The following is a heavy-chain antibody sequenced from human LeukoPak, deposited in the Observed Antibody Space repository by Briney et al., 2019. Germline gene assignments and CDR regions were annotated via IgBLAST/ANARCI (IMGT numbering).Heavy chain of an antibody. J-gene: IGHJ4*02. Sequence: ASVKVSRKASGYTFTSYDINWVRQATGQALEWMGWMDPNSGNTGYAQKFQCRVTMTRNISISTAYMELSSLRSEDTAVYYCADSIPAAIYWGQGTLVTVSS. CDR3: ADSIPAAIY. CDR1: GYTFTSYD. D-gene: IGHD2-2*01. V-gene: IGHV1-8*01. CDR2: MDPNSGNT.